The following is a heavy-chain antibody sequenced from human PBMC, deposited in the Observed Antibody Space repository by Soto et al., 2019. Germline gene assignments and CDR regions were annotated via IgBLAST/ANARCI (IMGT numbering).Heavy chain of an antibody. Sequence: GGSLRLSCAASGFTFSSYAMSWVRQAPGKGLEWVSAISGSGGSTYYADSVKGRFTISRDNSKNTLYLQMNSLRAEDTAVYYCAKGDIVVVPAAKPYYYYGMDVWGQGTTVTAP. CDR2: ISGSGGST. V-gene: IGHV3-23*01. J-gene: IGHJ6*02. D-gene: IGHD2-2*01. CDR3: AKGDIVVVPAAKPYYYYGMDV. CDR1: GFTFSSYA.